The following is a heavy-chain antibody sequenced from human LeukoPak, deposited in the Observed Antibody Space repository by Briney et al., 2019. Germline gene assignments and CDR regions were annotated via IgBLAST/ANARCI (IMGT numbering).Heavy chain of an antibody. CDR2: IYYSGST. V-gene: IGHV4-30-4*08. Sequence: SQTLSLTCTVSGGSISSGDYHWSWIRQPPGKGLEWIGYIYYSGSTYYNPSLKSRVTISVDTSKNQFSLKLSSVTAADTAVYYCARATSLMTKYFQHWGQGTLVTVSS. CDR1: GGSISSGDYH. J-gene: IGHJ1*01. CDR3: ARATSLMTKYFQH. D-gene: IGHD3-16*01.